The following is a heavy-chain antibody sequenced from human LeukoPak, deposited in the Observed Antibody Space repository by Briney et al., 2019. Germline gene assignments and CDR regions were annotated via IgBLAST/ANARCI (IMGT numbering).Heavy chain of an antibody. CDR3: ARASSNLDSSNLVEYSLYMDV. V-gene: IGHV1-69*05. Sequence: SVKVSCKTSGGTFSNYAINWVRQAPGEGLEWMGGIIPLFVTATYGQKFQGRVSITIDDSTSTAYMELRSLRFEDTAVYYCARASSNLDSSNLVEYSLYMDVWGKGTTVTVSS. D-gene: IGHD4-11*01. J-gene: IGHJ6*03. CDR1: GGTFSNYA. CDR2: IIPLFVTA.